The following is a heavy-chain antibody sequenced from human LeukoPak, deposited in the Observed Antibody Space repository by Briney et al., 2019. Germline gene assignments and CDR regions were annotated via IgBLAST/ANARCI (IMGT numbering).Heavy chain of an antibody. Sequence: PGGSLRLSCAASGFTFSSYGMHWVRQAPGKGLEWVAVIWHDGSNKYYADSVKGRFTISRDNSKNTLYLQMNSLRAEDTAVYYCAKVLLPRGYSGYDLDYWGQGTLVTVSS. V-gene: IGHV3-33*06. D-gene: IGHD5-12*01. CDR2: IWHDGSNK. CDR3: AKVLLPRGYSGYDLDY. J-gene: IGHJ4*02. CDR1: GFTFSSYG.